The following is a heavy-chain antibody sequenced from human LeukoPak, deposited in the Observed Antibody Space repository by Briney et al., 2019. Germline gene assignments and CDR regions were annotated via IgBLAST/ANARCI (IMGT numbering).Heavy chain of an antibody. CDR2: LYSGGTT. D-gene: IGHD3-22*01. Sequence: PGGSLRLSCAVSGFTVSSNYMSWVRQTPGKGLEWVSVLYSGGTTYYADSVKGRFIVSRDNSKNTLYLQMNSLRAEDTAVYYCARITTSYADYWGQGTLVTVSS. V-gene: IGHV3-53*01. J-gene: IGHJ4*02. CDR1: GFTVSSNY. CDR3: ARITTSYADY.